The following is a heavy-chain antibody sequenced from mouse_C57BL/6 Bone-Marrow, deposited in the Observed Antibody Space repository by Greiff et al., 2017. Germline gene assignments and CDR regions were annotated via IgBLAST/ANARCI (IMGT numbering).Heavy chain of an antibody. D-gene: IGHD1-1*01. CDR2: SRNKANDYTT. Sequence: EVKLVESGGGLVQSGRSLRLSCATSGFTFSDFYMEWVRQAPGKGLEWIAASRNKANDYTTEYSASVKGRFIVSRDTSQSILYLQMNALSAEDTAIYYCARDALYGSSPAWFAYWGQGTLGTVSA. CDR3: ARDALYGSSPAWFAY. CDR1: GFTFSDFY. V-gene: IGHV7-1*01. J-gene: IGHJ3*01.